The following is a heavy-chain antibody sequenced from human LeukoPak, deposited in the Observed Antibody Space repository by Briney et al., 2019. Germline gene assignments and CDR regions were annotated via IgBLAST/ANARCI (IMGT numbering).Heavy chain of an antibody. J-gene: IGHJ4*02. V-gene: IGHV3-48*03. CDR1: GFTFSYYE. D-gene: IGHD2-15*01. CDR3: ARKDPTPLSHFDY. CDR2: IGRSGTTL. Sequence: GGSLRLSCAASGFTFSYYEMTWVRQAPGKGLEWVSYIGRSGTTLFYADTVKGRFTISRDDAKNSLYLQMNSLRAEDTAVYYCARKDPTPLSHFDYWGQGTLVTVSS.